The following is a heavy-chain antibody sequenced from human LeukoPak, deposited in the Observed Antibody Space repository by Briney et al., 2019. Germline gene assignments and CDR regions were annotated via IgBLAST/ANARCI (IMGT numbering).Heavy chain of an antibody. D-gene: IGHD6-19*01. Sequence: PGGSLRLSCAASGFAFSGYSLNWVRQAPGKGLEWVSYISGSSSTIYYADSAKDRFTISRDNAKNSLYLQMNSLRAEDTAVYYCARYRSGGSRGFDYWGQGTLVTVSS. V-gene: IGHV3-48*01. J-gene: IGHJ4*02. CDR1: GFAFSGYS. CDR2: ISGSSSTI. CDR3: ARYRSGGSRGFDY.